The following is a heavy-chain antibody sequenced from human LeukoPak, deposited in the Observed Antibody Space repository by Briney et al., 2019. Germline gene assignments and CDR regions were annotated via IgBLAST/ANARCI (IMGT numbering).Heavy chain of an antibody. CDR2: IYYSGST. J-gene: IGHJ5*02. V-gene: IGHV4-59*01. D-gene: IGHD2-2*01. CDR3: ARVYCSSTSCYGVNWFDP. Sequence: TPSETLSLTCTVSGRSISSYYWSWIRQPPGKGLECIGYIYYSGSTNYHPSLKGRVTLSVDTSKNQFSLELSSVTAADTAVYYCARVYCSSTSCYGVNWFDPWGQGTLVTVSS. CDR1: GRSISSYY.